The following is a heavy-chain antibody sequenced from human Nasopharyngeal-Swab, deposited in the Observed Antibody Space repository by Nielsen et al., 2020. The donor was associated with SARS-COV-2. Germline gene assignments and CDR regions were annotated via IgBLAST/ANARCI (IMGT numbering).Heavy chain of an antibody. V-gene: IGHV3-21*01. CDR2: ISISSSYI. D-gene: IGHD2-15*01. J-gene: IGHJ5*02. CDR3: ARGGDPREVVAATDCFDP. CDR1: GFTFNNYN. Sequence: GGSLRLSCAASGFTFNNYNFNWVRQAPGKGLELVSSISISSSYIYYADSVKGRFTISRDNAKNSLYLQMNSLRAEDTAVYYCARGGDPREVVAATDCFDPWGQGTLVTVSS.